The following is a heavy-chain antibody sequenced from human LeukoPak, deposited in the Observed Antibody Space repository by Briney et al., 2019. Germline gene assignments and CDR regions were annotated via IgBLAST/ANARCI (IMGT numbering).Heavy chain of an antibody. J-gene: IGHJ6*02. CDR1: GFTFSDYY. CDR2: ISSSGSTI. Sequence: GGSLRLSCAASGFTFSDYYMSWIRQAPGKGLEWVSYISSSGSTIYYADSVKGRFTISRDNAKNSLYLQMNSLRAEDTAVYYCAKDARPYYYYYGMDVWGQGTTVTVSS. D-gene: IGHD6-6*01. V-gene: IGHV3-11*04. CDR3: AKDARPYYYYYGMDV.